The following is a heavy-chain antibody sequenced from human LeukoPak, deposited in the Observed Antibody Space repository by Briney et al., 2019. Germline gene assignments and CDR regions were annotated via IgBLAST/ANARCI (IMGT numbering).Heavy chain of an antibody. J-gene: IGHJ3*02. V-gene: IGHV3-23*01. D-gene: IGHD3-3*01. CDR2: ISGSGDST. CDR3: AKDRLGVTPDAFDI. Sequence: GGSLRLSCAASGFTFSSXXXXXXRQAPGKXXXXXXXISGSGDSTYYADSVXGRFTISRDNSKNTLYLQMNSLRGEDTAVYYCAKDRLGVTPDAFDIWGQGTMVTVSS. CDR1: GFTFSSXX.